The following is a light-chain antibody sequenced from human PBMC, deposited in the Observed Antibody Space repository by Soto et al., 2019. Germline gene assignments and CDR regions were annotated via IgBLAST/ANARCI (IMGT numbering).Light chain of an antibody. V-gene: IGLV2-14*01. J-gene: IGLJ1*01. Sequence: QSALTQPASVAGSPGQSITISCAGTSSDVGGYDFVSWYQHHPGRAPKLLIYEVSGRPSGVSYRFSGPKSGNTASLIISGLQAEDEAYYYCSSYGSSGTSVFGTGTKLTVL. CDR1: SSDVGGYDF. CDR3: SSYGSSGTSV. CDR2: EVS.